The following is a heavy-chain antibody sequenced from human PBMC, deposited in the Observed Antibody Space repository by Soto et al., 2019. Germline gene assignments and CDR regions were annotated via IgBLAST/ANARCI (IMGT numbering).Heavy chain of an antibody. Sequence: EVQLVESGGGLVQPGGSLRLSCAASGFTYSNYNMNWVRQAPGKGLEWVSYISSSSSTINYADSVKGRFTISRDNAKNTLYLQRNSRGAEDPAVYYWASVPYYDFLTAATRGSWGQGTLFTVSS. CDR2: ISSSSSTI. D-gene: IGHD3-9*01. CDR1: GFTYSNYN. J-gene: IGHJ5*02. V-gene: IGHV3-48*01. CDR3: ASVPYYDFLTAATRGS.